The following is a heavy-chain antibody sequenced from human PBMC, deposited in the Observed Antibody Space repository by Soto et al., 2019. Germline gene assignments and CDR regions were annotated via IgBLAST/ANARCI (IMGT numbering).Heavy chain of an antibody. Sequence: ASVKVSCKASGDSFTNYAFTWVRQARGQGLEWMGGILPIFGTPTYAPGFLGRVTITADESTSTAFMDLKDLTSEDTAVYFCASKTAGKGLNQFWGQATMVTVSS. CDR1: GDSFTNYA. CDR2: ILPIFGTP. CDR3: ASKTAGKGLNQF. V-gene: IGHV1-69*13. D-gene: IGHD1-1*01. J-gene: IGHJ4*02.